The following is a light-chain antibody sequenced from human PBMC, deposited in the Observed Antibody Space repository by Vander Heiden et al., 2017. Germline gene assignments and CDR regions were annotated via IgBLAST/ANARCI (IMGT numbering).Light chain of an antibody. CDR2: VNSDDSH. V-gene: IGLV4-69*01. Sequence: QLVVTQSPSASASLGASVKLTCSMNRRQDNYAIAWHQQQPEKGPRYLMKVNSDDSHSKGDGIPDRFSGSSSGAERYLIISSLQSEDEADYYCQTWGSGIVVFGGGTKLTVL. CDR3: QTWGSGIVV. CDR1: RRQDNYA. J-gene: IGLJ2*01.